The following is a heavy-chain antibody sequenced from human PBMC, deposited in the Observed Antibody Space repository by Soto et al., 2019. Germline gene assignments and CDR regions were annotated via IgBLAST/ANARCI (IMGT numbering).Heavy chain of an antibody. CDR1: GGSFSGYY. V-gene: IGHV4-34*01. CDR3: ARGLILWFGELLYDDLYYFDY. J-gene: IGHJ4*02. Sequence: QVQLQQWGAGLLKPSETLSLTCAVYGGSFSGYYWSWIRQPPGKGLEWIGEINHSGSTNYNPSLKSRVTISVDSSKYQFSLKLSSVTAADTAVYYCARGLILWFGELLYDDLYYFDYWGQGTLVTVSS. D-gene: IGHD3-10*01. CDR2: INHSGST.